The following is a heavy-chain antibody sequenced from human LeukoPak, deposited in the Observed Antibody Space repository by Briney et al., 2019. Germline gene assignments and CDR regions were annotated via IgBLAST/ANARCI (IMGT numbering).Heavy chain of an antibody. CDR2: ISGYNGNT. Sequence: ASVKVSCKASGYTFTGYYMHWVRQAPGQGLEWMGWISGYNGNTKYAQKFQGRVTMTTDTSTSTAYMELRSLRSDDTAVYYCARPSTYYYDSSGFQPRGWFDPWGQGTLVTVSS. J-gene: IGHJ5*02. V-gene: IGHV1-18*04. D-gene: IGHD3-22*01. CDR3: ARPSTYYYDSSGFQPRGWFDP. CDR1: GYTFTGYY.